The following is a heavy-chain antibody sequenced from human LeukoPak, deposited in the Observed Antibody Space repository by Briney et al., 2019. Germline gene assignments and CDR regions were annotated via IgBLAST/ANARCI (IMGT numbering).Heavy chain of an antibody. V-gene: IGHV1-18*01. D-gene: IGHD2-2*01. CDR1: GGTFTSYG. CDR2: ISAYNGNT. J-gene: IGHJ5*02. CDR3: ARDCSSTSCLWGNWFDP. Sequence: ASVKVSCKASGGTFTSYGISWVRQAPGQGLEWMGWISAYNGNTNYAQKLQGRVTMTTDTSTSTAYMELRSLRSDDTAVYYCARDCSSTSCLWGNWFDPWGQGTLVTVSS.